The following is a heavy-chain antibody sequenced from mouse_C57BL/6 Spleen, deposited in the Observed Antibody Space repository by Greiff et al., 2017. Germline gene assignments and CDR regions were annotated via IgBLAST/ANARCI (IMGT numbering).Heavy chain of an antibody. CDR2: ISSGGDYI. CDR3: TRAPLYYGSSYGYFDV. Sequence: DVMLVESGEGLVKPGGSLKLSCAASGFTFSSYAMSWVRQTPEKRLEWVAYISSGGDYIYYADTVKGRFTISRDNARNTLYLQMSSLKSEDTAMYYCTRAPLYYGSSYGYFDVWGTGTTVTVSS. CDR1: GFTFSSYA. J-gene: IGHJ1*03. V-gene: IGHV5-9-1*02. D-gene: IGHD1-1*01.